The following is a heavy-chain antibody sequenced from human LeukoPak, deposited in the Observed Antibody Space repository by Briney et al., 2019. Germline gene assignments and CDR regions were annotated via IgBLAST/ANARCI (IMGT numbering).Heavy chain of an antibody. D-gene: IGHD4-23*01. V-gene: IGHV3-30*18. Sequence: GGSLRLSCAASGLTFTTYGMHWVRQAPGKGLEWVAVISYDGSNKYYADSVKGRFTISRDNSKNTLYLQMNSLRAEDTAVYYCAKDSVDGPHYGMDVWGQGTTVTVSS. J-gene: IGHJ6*02. CDR3: AKDSVDGPHYGMDV. CDR2: ISYDGSNK. CDR1: GLTFTTYG.